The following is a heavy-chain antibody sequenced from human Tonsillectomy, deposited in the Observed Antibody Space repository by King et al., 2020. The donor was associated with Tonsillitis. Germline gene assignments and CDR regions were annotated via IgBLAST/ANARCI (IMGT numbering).Heavy chain of an antibody. J-gene: IGHJ4*02. D-gene: IGHD2-8*01. V-gene: IGHV3-15*01. CDR3: TRDPIVLMVYGIYSGGFYY. CDR1: GFTFSNAW. CDR2: IKSKTDGGTT. Sequence: VQLVESGGGLVKPGGSLRLSCAASGFTFSNAWMSWVRQAPGKGLEWVGRIKSKTDGGTTDYAAPVKGRFTISRDDSKNTLYLQMNSLKTEDTAVYFCTRDPIVLMVYGIYSGGFYYGGEGTLVAVS.